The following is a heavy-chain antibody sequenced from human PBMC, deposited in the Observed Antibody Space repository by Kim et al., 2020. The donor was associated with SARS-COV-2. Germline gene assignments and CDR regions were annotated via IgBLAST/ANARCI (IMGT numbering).Heavy chain of an antibody. D-gene: IGHD2-21*01. CDR3: ARVPRETSVVYFDY. J-gene: IGHJ4*02. V-gene: IGHV1-2*02. CDR1: GYTFTGYY. Sequence: ASVKVSCKASGYTFTGYYMHWVRQAPGQGLEWMGWINPKSGDTDYAQKFQGRVTMTRDTSISTAYVELSGLRFDDTALYYCARVPRETSVVYFDYWGQGT. CDR2: INPKSGDT.